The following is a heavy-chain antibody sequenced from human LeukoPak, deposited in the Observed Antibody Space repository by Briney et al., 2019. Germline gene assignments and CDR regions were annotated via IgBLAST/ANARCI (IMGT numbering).Heavy chain of an antibody. CDR2: ILSRPNNYAT. Sequence: GGSLRLSCAASGFTFSSYAMHWVRQASGKGLEWVGRILSRPNNYATAYAASVKGRFTISRDDSKNTAYLQMNSLKTEDTAVYYCTRRYGANSWWFDPWGQGTLVTVSS. D-gene: IGHD4-23*01. V-gene: IGHV3-73*01. J-gene: IGHJ5*02. CDR1: GFTFSSYA. CDR3: TRRYGANSWWFDP.